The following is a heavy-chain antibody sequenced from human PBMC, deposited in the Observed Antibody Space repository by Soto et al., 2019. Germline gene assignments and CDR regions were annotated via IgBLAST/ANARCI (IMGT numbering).Heavy chain of an antibody. CDR2: NYYSGSN. CDR1: GGSISSGGYY. CDR3: ASTYVDYYGMDV. V-gene: IGHV4-31*03. Sequence: QVQLQESGPGLVKPSQTLSLTCTVSGGSISSGGYYWSWIRQHPGKGLEWIGYNYYSGSNYYNPSRKSRVTISVDTSKNQFSLKLSSVTAADMAVYYCASTYVDYYGMDVWGQGTTVTVSS. J-gene: IGHJ6*02. D-gene: IGHD3-16*01.